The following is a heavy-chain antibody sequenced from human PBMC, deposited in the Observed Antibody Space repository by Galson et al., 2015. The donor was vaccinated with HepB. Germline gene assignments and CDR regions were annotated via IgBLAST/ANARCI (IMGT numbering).Heavy chain of an antibody. CDR3: ARGKDIVVVVAATPYYYYGMDV. D-gene: IGHD2-15*01. V-gene: IGHV1-69*06. CDR1: GGTFSRYA. J-gene: IGHJ6*02. CDR2: IIPIFGTA. Sequence: SVKVSCKASGGTFSRYAISWVRQAPGQGLEWMGGIIPIFGTANYAQKFQGRVTITADKSTSTAYMGLSSLRSEDTAVYYCARGKDIVVVVAATPYYYYGMDVWGQGTTVTVSS.